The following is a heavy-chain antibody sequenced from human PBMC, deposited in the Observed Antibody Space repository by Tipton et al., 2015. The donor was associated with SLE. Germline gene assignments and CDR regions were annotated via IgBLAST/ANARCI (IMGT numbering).Heavy chain of an antibody. J-gene: IGHJ5*02. CDR2: IYTSGST. V-gene: IGHV4-61*09. Sequence: TLSLTCTVSGGSISSGSYYWSWIRQPAGKGLEWIGYIYTSGSTNYNPSLKSRVTISVDTSKNQFSLKLSSVTAADTAVYYCASTYRGSGSEGWFDPWGQGTLVTVSS. CDR1: GGSISSGSYY. CDR3: ASTYRGSGSEGWFDP. D-gene: IGHD1-26*01.